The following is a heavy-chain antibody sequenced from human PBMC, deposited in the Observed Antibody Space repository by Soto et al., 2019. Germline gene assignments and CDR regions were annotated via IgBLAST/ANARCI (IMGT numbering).Heavy chain of an antibody. J-gene: IGHJ4*02. D-gene: IGHD4-17*01. CDR3: AGPVQWRLPPDY. CDR2: ITPSGNT. Sequence: QLHLQESGPGLVKPSETLSLTCSVSGDSFTSSPYYWGWIRQPPGRGLEWLGSITPSGNTYYNPSIRCPVPISTAKSKNPFSLRLGSVAAADTGVYSCAGPVQWRLPPDYWGQGILVTVS. CDR1: GDSFTSSPYY. V-gene: IGHV4-39*01.